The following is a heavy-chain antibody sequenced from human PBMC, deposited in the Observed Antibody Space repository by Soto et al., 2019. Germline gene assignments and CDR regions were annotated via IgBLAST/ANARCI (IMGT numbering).Heavy chain of an antibody. D-gene: IGHD5-12*01. V-gene: IGHV1-69*15. J-gene: IGHJ5*02. CDR2: IIPIFGTT. CDR3: AKDGGADGYFGNWLDP. CDR1: GGTFSNYA. Sequence: QVQLVQSGAEVKKPGSSVKVSCKASGGTFSNYAITWVRQAPGQGLEWVGRIIPIFGTTNVAQKFQGRVTLTAXXXKXXAYMELSGLRSDDTAVYYCAKDGGADGYFGNWLDPWGQGTLVTVSS.